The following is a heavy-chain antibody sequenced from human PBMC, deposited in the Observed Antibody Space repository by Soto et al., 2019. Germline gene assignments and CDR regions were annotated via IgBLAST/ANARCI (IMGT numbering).Heavy chain of an antibody. CDR1: GGSISSSSYY. V-gene: IGHV4-39*01. Sequence: SEPLSITCTVSGGSISSSSYYWGWIRQPPRMGLEWIGSIYYSGSTYYNPSLKSRVTISVDTSKNQFSLKLSSVTAADTAVYYCASTYYYDSSGYYHGDVSFDIWGQGTMVT. D-gene: IGHD3-22*01. J-gene: IGHJ3*02. CDR2: IYYSGST. CDR3: ASTYYYDSSGYYHGDVSFDI.